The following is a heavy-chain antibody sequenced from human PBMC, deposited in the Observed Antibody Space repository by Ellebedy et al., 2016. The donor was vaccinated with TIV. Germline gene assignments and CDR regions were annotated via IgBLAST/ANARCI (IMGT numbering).Heavy chain of an antibody. D-gene: IGHD6-19*01. J-gene: IGHJ6*02. CDR2: IYTSWSP. Sequence: MPSETLSLTCTVSGGSISSYYWSWIRQPAGKGLEWIGRIYTSWSPNYNPSLKSRVTISVDTSKNQFPLRLSSVTAADTAVYYCARSPSYSSGWYPDLEEYYYYGMDVWGQGTTVTVSS. CDR3: ARSPSYSSGWYPDLEEYYYYGMDV. V-gene: IGHV4-4*07. CDR1: GGSISSYY.